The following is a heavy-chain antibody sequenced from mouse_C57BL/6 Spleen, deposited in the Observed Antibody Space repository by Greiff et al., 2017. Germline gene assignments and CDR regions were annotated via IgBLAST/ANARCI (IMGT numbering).Heavy chain of an antibody. CDR1: GYTFTGYW. CDR3: ARGGRGYAMDY. V-gene: IGHV1-55*01. CDR2: IYPGSGST. J-gene: IGHJ4*01. Sequence: QVQLQQPGAELVKPGASVKMSCKASGYTFTGYWITWVKQRPGQGLEWIGDIYPGSGSTNYNEKFKSKATLTVDTSSSTASMQLSSLTSEDSAVYYCARGGRGYAMDYWGQGASVTGSS. D-gene: IGHD3-3*01.